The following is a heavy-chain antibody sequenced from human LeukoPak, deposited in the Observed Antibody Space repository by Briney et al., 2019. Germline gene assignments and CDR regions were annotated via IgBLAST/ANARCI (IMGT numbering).Heavy chain of an antibody. CDR3: ARERDYSGQLDY. J-gene: IGHJ4*02. D-gene: IGHD5-12*01. CDR1: GFTFSSYS. V-gene: IGHV3-21*01. Sequence: GGSLRLSCAASGFTFSSYSMNWVRQAPGKGLEWVSSISSSSSYIYYADSVKGRFTISRDNSKNSLYLQMNSLRAEDTAVYYCARERDYSGQLDYWGQGTLVTVSS. CDR2: ISSSSSYI.